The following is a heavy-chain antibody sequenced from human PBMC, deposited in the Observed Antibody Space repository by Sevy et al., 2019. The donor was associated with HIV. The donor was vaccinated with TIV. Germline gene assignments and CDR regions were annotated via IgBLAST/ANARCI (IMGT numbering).Heavy chain of an antibody. V-gene: IGHV3-23*01. J-gene: IGHJ4*02. CDR1: GFTFSSYA. CDR2: IGGSVRFT. Sequence: GGSLRLSCVTSGFTFSSYAMSWVRQTPGKGLEWVSSIGGSVRFTYYADSVKGRFTISRDNAKNPLYLQMNGLRAVDNSAYYSAKEYADHRYFDYWGQGTLVTVSS. D-gene: IGHD3-16*02. CDR3: AKEYADHRYFDY.